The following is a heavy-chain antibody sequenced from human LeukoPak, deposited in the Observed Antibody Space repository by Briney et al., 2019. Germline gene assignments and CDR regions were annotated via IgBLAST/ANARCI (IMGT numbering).Heavy chain of an antibody. CDR1: GGSISSYY. CDR3: ARRGDGSSWRFDY. V-gene: IGHV4-59*08. D-gene: IGHD6-13*01. Sequence: SETLSLTCTVSGGSISSYYWSWIRQPPGKGLEWIGYIYYSGSTNYNPSLKSRVTISVDTSKNQFSLKLSSVTAADTAVYYCARRGDGSSWRFDYWGQGTLVTVPS. CDR2: IYYSGST. J-gene: IGHJ4*02.